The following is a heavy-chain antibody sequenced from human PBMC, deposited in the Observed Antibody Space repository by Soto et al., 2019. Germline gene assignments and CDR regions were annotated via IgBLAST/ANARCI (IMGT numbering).Heavy chain of an antibody. D-gene: IGHD6-13*01. CDR3: AASDSSSWQHDY. Sequence: QVQLVQSGAEMKKPGSSVKVSCKVSGDSFSSYAISWVRQAPGEGLEWVGGIIPIFETANYAQNFQGRVTITAVESTTTAYLEVTILRAQDTAVFYCAASDSSSWQHDYWGQGTLITVSS. CDR1: GDSFSSYA. J-gene: IGHJ4*02. V-gene: IGHV1-69*01. CDR2: IIPIFETA.